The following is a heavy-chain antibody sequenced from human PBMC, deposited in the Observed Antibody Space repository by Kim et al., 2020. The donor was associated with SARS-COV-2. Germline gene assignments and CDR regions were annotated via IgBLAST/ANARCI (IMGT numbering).Heavy chain of an antibody. J-gene: IGHJ3*02. CDR2: ITKSSTTI. D-gene: IGHD3-16*01. CDR3: VRDRMGGAFDI. Sequence: GGSLRLSCATSGFTFSAYDMNWVRQAPGKGLEWLSFITKSSTTIYYADSVKGRFTTPRDNAKNSLHLQMNSLKDEDTAVYHCVRDRMGGAFDIWGQGTLVTVSS. CDR1: GFTFSAYD. V-gene: IGHV3-48*02.